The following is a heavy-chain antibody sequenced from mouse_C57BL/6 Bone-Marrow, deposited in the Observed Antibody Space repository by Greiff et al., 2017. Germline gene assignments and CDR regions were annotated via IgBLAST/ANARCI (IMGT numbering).Heavy chain of an antibody. CDR2: INPYNGGT. D-gene: IGHD2-1*01. CDR3: ARRGRNCYAMDY. CDR1: GYTFTDYY. J-gene: IGHJ4*01. Sequence: VQLKQSGPVLVKPGASVKMSCKASGYTFTDYYMNWVKQSHGKSLEWIGVINPYNGGTSYNQKFKGKATLTVDKSSSTAYMELNSLTSEDSAVXYCARRGRNCYAMDYWGQGTSVTVAS. V-gene: IGHV1-19*01.